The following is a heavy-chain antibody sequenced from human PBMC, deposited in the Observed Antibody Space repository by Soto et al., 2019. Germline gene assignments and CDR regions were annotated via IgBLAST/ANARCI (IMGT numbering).Heavy chain of an antibody. CDR3: AREGPGYNWSDDSAFDI. Sequence: GGSLRLSCAASGFTFSSYAMHWVRQAPGKGLEWVAVMSYDGSNKYYADSVKGRFTISRDNSKNTLYLQMNSLRAEDTAVYYCAREGPGYNWSDDSAFDIWGQGXMVTVSS. V-gene: IGHV3-30-3*01. CDR2: MSYDGSNK. CDR1: GFTFSSYA. D-gene: IGHD1-1*01. J-gene: IGHJ3*02.